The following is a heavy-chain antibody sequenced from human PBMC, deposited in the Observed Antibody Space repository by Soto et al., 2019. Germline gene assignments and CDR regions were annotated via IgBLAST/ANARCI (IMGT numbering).Heavy chain of an antibody. CDR1: GGSISSGDYY. V-gene: IGHV4-30-4*01. CDR3: ARDPSPLELRVGYYYYGMDV. CDR2: IYNSGST. D-gene: IGHD1-7*01. J-gene: IGHJ6*02. Sequence: SETLSLTCTVSGGSISSGDYYWSWIRQPPGKGLEWIGYIYNSGSTYYNPSLKSRITISVDTSKNQFSLRLSSVTAADTAVYYCARDPSPLELRVGYYYYGMDVWGQGTTVTVSS.